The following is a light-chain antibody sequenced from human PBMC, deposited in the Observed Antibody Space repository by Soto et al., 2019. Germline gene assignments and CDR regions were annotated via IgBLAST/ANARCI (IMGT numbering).Light chain of an antibody. CDR2: GAS. Sequence: EIVLTQSPGTLSLSPRERATLSCRASQSVSSNYLAWYQQKPGQAPRPLIYGASSRATGIPDRFSGSGAGTDFTLTISRLEYEDFAVYYCQQYGRSPWTFGQGTKVDIK. J-gene: IGKJ1*01. CDR3: QQYGRSPWT. V-gene: IGKV3-20*01. CDR1: QSVSSNY.